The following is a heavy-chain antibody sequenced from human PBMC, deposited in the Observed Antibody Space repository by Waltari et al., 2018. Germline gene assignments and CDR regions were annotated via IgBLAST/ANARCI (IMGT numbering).Heavy chain of an antibody. CDR2: IKSKTDGGTT. Sequence: LRLSCAASGFTFSNAWMSWVRQAPGKGLEWVGRIKSKTDGGTTDYAAPVKGRFTISRDDSKNTLYLQMNSLKTEDTAVYYCTTGRFLEWYLISTFDYWGQGTLVTVSS. V-gene: IGHV3-15*01. J-gene: IGHJ4*02. CDR3: TTGRFLEWYLISTFDY. CDR1: GFTFSNAW. D-gene: IGHD3-3*01.